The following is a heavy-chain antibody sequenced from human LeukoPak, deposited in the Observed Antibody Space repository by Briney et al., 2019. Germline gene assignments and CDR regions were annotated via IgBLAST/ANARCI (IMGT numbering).Heavy chain of an antibody. J-gene: IGHJ3*02. V-gene: IGHV4-31*03. D-gene: IGHD4-23*01. CDR3: ARDPKDDYGGNGGAFDI. CDR2: IYYSGST. Sequence: PSETLSLTCTVPGGSISSGGYYWSWIRQHPGKGLEWIGYIYYSGSTYYNPSLKSRVTISVDTSKNQFSLKLSSVTAADTAVYYCARDPKDDYGGNGGAFDIWGQGTMVTVSS. CDR1: GGSISSGGYY.